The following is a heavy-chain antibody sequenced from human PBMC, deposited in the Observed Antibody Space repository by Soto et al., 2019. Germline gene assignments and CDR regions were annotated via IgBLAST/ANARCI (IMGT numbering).Heavy chain of an antibody. J-gene: IGHJ1*01. CDR3: VRALRGGGYCSSTSCYTASGALRYFDWVSTRGHPKEYFQH. V-gene: IGHV3-30-3*01. Sequence: QVQLVESGGGVVQPGRSLRLSCAASGFTFSSYAMHWVRQAPGKGLEWVAVISYDGSNKYYADSVKGRFTISRDNSKNTLYLQMNSLRAEDTAVYYCVRALRGGGYCSSTSCYTASGALRYFDWVSTRGHPKEYFQHWGQGTLVTVSS. D-gene: IGHD2-2*02. CDR1: GFTFSSYA. CDR2: ISYDGSNK.